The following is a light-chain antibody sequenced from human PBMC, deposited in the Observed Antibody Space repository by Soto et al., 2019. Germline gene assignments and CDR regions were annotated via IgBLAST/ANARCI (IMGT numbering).Light chain of an antibody. J-gene: IGKJ1*01. CDR3: QQYYSART. CDR2: WAS. V-gene: IGKV4-1*01. CDR1: QSVLHSSNNKNY. Sequence: DIVMTQSPYSLAVSPGERATINCKSSQSVLHSSNNKNYLAWYQQKAGQPPKLLIYWASTRESGVPDRFSGGGSGTDFTLTISSLQAEDVEVYYCQQYYSARTVGPGTQVEIK.